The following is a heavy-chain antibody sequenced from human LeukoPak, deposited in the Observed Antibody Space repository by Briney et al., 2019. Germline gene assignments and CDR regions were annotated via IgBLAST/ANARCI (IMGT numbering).Heavy chain of an antibody. D-gene: IGHD6-13*01. CDR2: INPNSGGT. J-gene: IGHJ5*02. CDR3: ARVGRILSSSWYVSSYNWFDP. Sequence: ASVKVSCKASGYTFTGYYMHWVRQAPGQGLEWMGWINPNSGGTNYAQKFQGWVTMTRDTSISTAYMELSRLKSDDTAVYYCARVGRILSSSWYVSSYNWFDPWGQGTLVTVSS. V-gene: IGHV1-2*04. CDR1: GYTFTGYY.